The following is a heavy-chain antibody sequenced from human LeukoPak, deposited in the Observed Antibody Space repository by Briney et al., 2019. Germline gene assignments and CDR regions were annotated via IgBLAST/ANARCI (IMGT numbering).Heavy chain of an antibody. V-gene: IGHV4-39*07. CDR2: IFYSGST. J-gene: IGHJ4*02. Sequence: TSETLSLTCTVSGGSISSSSYFWGWIRQPPGKGLEWIGSIFYSGSTYYNPSLKSRLTISVDRSKNQISLKLSSVTAADTAVYYCARQGYTYADDFWGQGTLVTVSS. CDR1: GGSISSSSYF. D-gene: IGHD5-18*01. CDR3: ARQGYTYADDF.